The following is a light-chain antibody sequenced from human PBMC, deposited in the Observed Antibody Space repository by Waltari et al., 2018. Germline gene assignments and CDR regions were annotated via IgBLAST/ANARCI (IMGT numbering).Light chain of an antibody. CDR1: QTVRTTY. V-gene: IGKV3-20*01. Sequence: IVLTQSPGTLSLSPGERATLSCRASQTVRTTYLAWYQQKPGQAPTLLIYDTSSRATGIPDRFSGSWSGTDFSLASSSLEPEDFAMYYCQQYDISPLTFGGGTKVENK. CDR2: DTS. CDR3: QQYDISPLT. J-gene: IGKJ4*01.